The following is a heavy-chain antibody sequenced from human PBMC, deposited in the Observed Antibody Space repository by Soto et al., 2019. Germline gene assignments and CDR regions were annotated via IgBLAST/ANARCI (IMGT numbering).Heavy chain of an antibody. CDR3: ARAGDSSSWYDYYGMDA. CDR1: GYTFTSYD. J-gene: IGHJ6*02. V-gene: IGHV1-8*01. CDR2: MNPNSGNT. Sequence: ASVKVSCKASGYTFTSYDINWVRQATGQGLEWMGWMNPNSGNTGYAQKFQGRVTTTRNTSISTAYMELSSLRSEDTAVYYCARAGDSSSWYDYYGMDAWGQGTTVTVSS. D-gene: IGHD6-13*01.